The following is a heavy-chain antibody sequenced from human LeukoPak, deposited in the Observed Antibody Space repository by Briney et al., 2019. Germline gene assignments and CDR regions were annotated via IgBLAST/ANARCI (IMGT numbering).Heavy chain of an antibody. D-gene: IGHD1-26*01. CDR3: ARGQRGSGSYYIGFY. Sequence: ASVTVSCKASGYTFTSYDINWVRQATGQGLEWMGWMNPNSGNTGYAQKFQGRVTMTRNTSISTAYMELSSLRSEDTAVYYCARGQRGSGSYYIGFYWGQGTLVTVSS. V-gene: IGHV1-8*01. J-gene: IGHJ4*02. CDR2: MNPNSGNT. CDR1: GYTFTSYD.